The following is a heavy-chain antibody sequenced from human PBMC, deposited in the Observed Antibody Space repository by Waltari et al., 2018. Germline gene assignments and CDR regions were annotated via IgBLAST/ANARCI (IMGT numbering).Heavy chain of an antibody. D-gene: IGHD2-15*01. CDR3: ARQTAAVDPFDY. V-gene: IGHV5-51*01. CDR1: GLTFTKNW. J-gene: IGHJ4*02. Sequence: EVQLVQSGAEVKKPGGSLKISCKVSGLTFTKNWIAWVRQMPGKGLEWVGMFCPGDSDIRDSPSLQGQVTISVDESINTAFLQWTSLKASDTAIYFCARQTAAVDPFDYWGQGTLVTVSS. CDR2: FCPGDSDI.